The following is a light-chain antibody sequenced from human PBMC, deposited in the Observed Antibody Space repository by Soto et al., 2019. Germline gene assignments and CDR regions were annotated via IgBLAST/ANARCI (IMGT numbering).Light chain of an antibody. CDR2: GNS. CDR3: QSYDSSLSGWV. V-gene: IGLV1-40*01. Sequence: QSVLTQPPSVSGAPGQRVTISCTGSSSNIGAGYDVHWYQQLPGTAPKLLIYGNSKRPSGVPDRFSGSKSGTSASLAITGLQTEAEADYYCQSYDSSLSGWVFGGGTKLTVL. J-gene: IGLJ3*02. CDR1: SSNIGAGYD.